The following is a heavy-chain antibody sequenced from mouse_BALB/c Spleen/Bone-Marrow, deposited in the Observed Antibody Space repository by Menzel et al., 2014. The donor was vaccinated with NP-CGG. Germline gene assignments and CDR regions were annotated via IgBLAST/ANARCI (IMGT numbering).Heavy chain of an antibody. D-gene: IGHD2-10*02. V-gene: IGHV3-6*02. CDR1: ITSGYY. CDR2: ISYDGSK. CDR3: ARYGSFDY. J-gene: IGHJ2*01. Sequence: ITSGYYWNWIRQFPGNKLEWMGYISYDGSKNYNPSLKNRISITRDTSKNQFFLKLNSVTTEDTATCYCARYGSFDYWGQGTTLTVSS.